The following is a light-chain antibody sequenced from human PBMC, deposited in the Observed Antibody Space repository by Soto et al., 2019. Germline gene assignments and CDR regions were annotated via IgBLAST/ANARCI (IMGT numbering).Light chain of an antibody. CDR2: QIS. CDR1: QSLVYSDGNTY. J-gene: IGKJ1*01. Sequence: DIVLTQTPLSSPVTLGQPASISCRSSQSLVYSDGNTYLSWLQQRPDQPPRLLIYQISNRFSGVPDRFSGSGAGTDFTLKISRVEAEDVGVYSCVQFSHFPRTFGQGTKVEIK. V-gene: IGKV2-24*01. CDR3: VQFSHFPRT.